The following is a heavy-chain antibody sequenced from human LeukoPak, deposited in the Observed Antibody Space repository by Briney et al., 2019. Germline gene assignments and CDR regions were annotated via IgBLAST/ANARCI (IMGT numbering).Heavy chain of an antibody. Sequence: SETLTLTCTVSGGSISINNYYWGWIRQPPGQGLEWIGNIYYSGSTYDNPALKSRVTISVDTSKNQFSLKLSFGTAAATALYFCARLPRYDFWSWGQGTLDTVSS. CDR1: GGSISINNYY. J-gene: IGHJ4*02. V-gene: IGHV4-39*01. CDR3: ARLPRYDFWS. CDR2: IYYSGST. D-gene: IGHD3-3*01.